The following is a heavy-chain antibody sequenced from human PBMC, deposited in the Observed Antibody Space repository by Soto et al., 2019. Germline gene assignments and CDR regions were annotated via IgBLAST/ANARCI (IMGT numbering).Heavy chain of an antibody. V-gene: IGHV3-30*18. J-gene: IGHJ4*01. CDR3: AKDPGWRYSFGWAVDY. D-gene: IGHD5-18*01. Sequence: QVQLVESGGGVVQPGKSLRLSCAASGFSFDTYGMHWVRQAPGKGLEWVAVISSHGSNKYYADSVKGRFTISRDDSKNTVFLQMNSLRTEDTALYYCAKDPGWRYSFGWAVDYWGHGTLVTVSS. CDR2: ISSHGSNK. CDR1: GFSFDTYG.